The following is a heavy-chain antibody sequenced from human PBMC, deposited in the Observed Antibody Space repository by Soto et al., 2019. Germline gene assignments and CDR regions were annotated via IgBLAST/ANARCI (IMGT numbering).Heavy chain of an antibody. D-gene: IGHD6-13*01. J-gene: IGHJ4*02. CDR1: GFTFSSYG. CDR2: IWYDGSNK. CDR3: ARWVIAAGDY. V-gene: IGHV3-33*01. Sequence: QVQLVESGGGVVQPGRSLRLSCAASGFTFSSYGMHWVRQAPGKGLEWVAVIWYDGSNKYYADSVKGRFTISRDNSKNTLYLQMNSLSAEETAVYYCARWVIAAGDYWGQGTLVTVSS.